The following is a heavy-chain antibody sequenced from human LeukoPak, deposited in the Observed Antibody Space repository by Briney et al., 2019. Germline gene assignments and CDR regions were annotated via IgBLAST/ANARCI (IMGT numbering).Heavy chain of an antibody. J-gene: IGHJ3*02. CDR1: GFTFSSYS. D-gene: IGHD1-1*01. Sequence: PGGSLRLSCAASGFTFSSYSMNWVRQAPGKGLEWVSSISSSSSYIYYADSVKGRFTISRDNAKNSLYLQMNSLRAEDTAVYYCARGHWNDVYAFDIWGQGTMVTVSS. CDR3: ARGHWNDVYAFDI. CDR2: ISSSSSYI. V-gene: IGHV3-21*01.